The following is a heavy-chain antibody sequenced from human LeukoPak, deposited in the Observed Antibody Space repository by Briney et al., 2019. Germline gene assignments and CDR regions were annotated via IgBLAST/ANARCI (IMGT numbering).Heavy chain of an antibody. Sequence: ASVKVSFKASGYTFTSYGITWVRQAPGQGLEWMGWISAYNGNTNYAQNLQGRVSMTTDTSTSTAYMELRSLRSDDTAVYYCARSKVGYSSSWYVYWGQGTLVTVSS. D-gene: IGHD6-13*01. CDR2: ISAYNGNT. V-gene: IGHV1-18*01. CDR1: GYTFTSYG. CDR3: ARSKVGYSSSWYVY. J-gene: IGHJ4*02.